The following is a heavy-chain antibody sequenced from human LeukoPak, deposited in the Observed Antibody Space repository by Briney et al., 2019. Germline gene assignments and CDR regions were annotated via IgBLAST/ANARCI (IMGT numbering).Heavy chain of an antibody. Sequence: PSETLSLTCTVSGGSITNYYWSWIRQPAGKGLEWIGRIYTSENTNYNPSLKSRVTMSVDTSKNQFSLKLNSVTAADTAVYYCARAPRGTGDFDCWGQGTLVTVSS. CDR1: GGSITNYY. D-gene: IGHD3-16*01. CDR3: ARAPRGTGDFDC. J-gene: IGHJ4*02. V-gene: IGHV4-4*07. CDR2: IYTSENT.